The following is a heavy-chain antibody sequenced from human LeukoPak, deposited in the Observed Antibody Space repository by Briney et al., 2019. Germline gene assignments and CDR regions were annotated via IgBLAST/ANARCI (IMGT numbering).Heavy chain of an antibody. J-gene: IGHJ4*02. D-gene: IGHD3-10*01. CDR3: TTLQAAYGSGSYLYFDN. Sequence: GGPLRLSWAPSGLPFFIAWVIGVRGSPGGGREWVGRIKRKTDVGTTDYAATVKGRFTISRDDSKNTMYLQMNSLKTEDTAVYYCTTLQAAYGSGSYLYFDNWGQGTLVTVSS. CDR1: GLPFFIAW. CDR2: IKRKTDVGTT. V-gene: IGHV3-15*01.